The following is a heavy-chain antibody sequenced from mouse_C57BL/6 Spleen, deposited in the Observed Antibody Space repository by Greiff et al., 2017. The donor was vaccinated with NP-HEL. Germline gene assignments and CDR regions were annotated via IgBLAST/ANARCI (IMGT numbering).Heavy chain of an antibody. CDR2: IDPSDSYT. V-gene: IGHV1-69*01. CDR3: ARCGAKGDYFDY. D-gene: IGHD1-3*01. J-gene: IGHJ2*01. Sequence: QVQLQQPGAELVMPGASVKLSCKASGYTFTSYWMHWVKQRPGQGLEWIGEIDPSDSYTNYNQKFKGKSTLTVDKSSSTAYMQLSSLTSEDSAVYYCARCGAKGDYFDYWGQGTTLTVSS. CDR1: GYTFTSYW.